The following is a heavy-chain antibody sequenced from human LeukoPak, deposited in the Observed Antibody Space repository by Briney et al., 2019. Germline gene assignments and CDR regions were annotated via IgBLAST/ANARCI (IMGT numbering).Heavy chain of an antibody. CDR2: IDPSDSYT. J-gene: IGHJ5*02. Sequence: TGESLKISCKGSGYSFTSYWISWVRQMPGKGLEWMGRIDPSDSYTNYSPSFQGHVTISADKSISTAYLQWSSLKGSDTAMYYCARHSLGYCSGGSCYWFDPWGQGTLVTVSS. V-gene: IGHV5-10-1*01. CDR1: GYSFTSYW. CDR3: ARHSLGYCSGGSCYWFDP. D-gene: IGHD2-15*01.